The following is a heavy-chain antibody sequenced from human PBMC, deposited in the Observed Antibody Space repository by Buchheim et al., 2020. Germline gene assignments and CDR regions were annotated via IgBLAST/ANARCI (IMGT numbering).Heavy chain of an antibody. CDR2: IYYSGST. V-gene: IGHV4-59*01. CDR3: ARGDYYDSSGQGY. D-gene: IGHD3-22*01. CDR1: GGSISSYY. J-gene: IGHJ4*02. Sequence: QVQLQESGPGLVKPSETLSLPCTVSGGSISSYYWSWIRQPPGKGLEWIGYIYYSGSTHYNPSLKSRVTISVDTSKNQFSLKLSSVTAADTAVYYCARGDYYDSSGQGYWGQGTL.